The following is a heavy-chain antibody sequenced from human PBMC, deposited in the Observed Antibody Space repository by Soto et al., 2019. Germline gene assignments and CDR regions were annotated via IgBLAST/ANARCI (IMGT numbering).Heavy chain of an antibody. CDR3: AKAKGGVPDYYYYYMDV. Sequence: HPGGSLRLSCAASGFTFSSYAMSWVRQAPGKGLEWVSAISGSGGSTYYADSVKGRFTISRDNSKNTLYLQMNSLRAEDTAVYYCAKAKGGVPDYYYYYMDVWGKGTTVTVSS. J-gene: IGHJ6*03. CDR2: ISGSGGST. CDR1: GFTFSSYA. D-gene: IGHD3-16*01. V-gene: IGHV3-23*01.